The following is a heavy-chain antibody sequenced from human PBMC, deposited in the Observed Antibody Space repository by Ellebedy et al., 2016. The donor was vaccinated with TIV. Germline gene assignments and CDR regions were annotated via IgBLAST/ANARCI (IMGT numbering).Heavy chain of an antibody. CDR3: ARWVIGKNDAFDI. J-gene: IGHJ3*02. V-gene: IGHV1-69*13. CDR1: GGTFSSYA. CDR2: IIPIFGTA. Sequence: SVKVSXXASGGTFSSYAISWVRQAPGQGLEWMGGIIPIFGTANYAQKFQGRVTITADESTSTAYMELSSLRSEDTAVYYCARWVIGKNDAFDIWGQGTMVTVSS. D-gene: IGHD3-22*01.